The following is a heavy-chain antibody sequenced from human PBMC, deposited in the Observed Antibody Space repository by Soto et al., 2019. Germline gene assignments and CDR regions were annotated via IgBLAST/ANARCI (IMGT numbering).Heavy chain of an antibody. CDR3: SRVDPGETSPFDH. CDR2: INPFDGSR. CDR1: GYIFTSYY. Sequence: GASVKVSCEASGYIFTSYYIHWVRQAPGQGLEWMGWINPFDGSRMFAQSFQGRVTMTRDTSTSTVYMEVSSLRSEDTAVYYCSRVDPGETSPFDHWG. J-gene: IGHJ4*01. D-gene: IGHD3-10*01. V-gene: IGHV1-46*03.